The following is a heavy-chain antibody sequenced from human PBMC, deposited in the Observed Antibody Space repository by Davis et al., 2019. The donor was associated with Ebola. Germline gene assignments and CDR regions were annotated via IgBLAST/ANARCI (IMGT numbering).Heavy chain of an antibody. V-gene: IGHV1-3*01. CDR2: INAGNGNT. Sequence: AASVKVSCKASGYTFTSYGISWVRQAPGQGLEWMGWINAGNGNTKYSQKFQGRVTITRDTSASTAYMELSSLRSEDTAVYYCARSRELIPYYYYGMDVWGQGTTVTVSS. CDR1: GYTFTSYG. CDR3: ARSRELIPYYYYGMDV. D-gene: IGHD3-10*01. J-gene: IGHJ6*02.